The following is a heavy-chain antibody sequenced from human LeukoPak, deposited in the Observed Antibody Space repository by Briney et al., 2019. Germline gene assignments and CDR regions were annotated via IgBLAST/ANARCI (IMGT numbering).Heavy chain of an antibody. CDR3: AKDLSWGATDY. J-gene: IGHJ4*02. Sequence: PGRSLRLSCAASGFVFSNNWMYWVRQAPGRGLVWVSRINSDGSSIAYADSVKGRFTISRDNAKNTLFLQMNSLTVEDTAMYYCAKDLSWGATDYWGQGTLVTVSS. CDR2: INSDGSSI. CDR1: GFVFSNNW. V-gene: IGHV3-74*01. D-gene: IGHD6-13*01.